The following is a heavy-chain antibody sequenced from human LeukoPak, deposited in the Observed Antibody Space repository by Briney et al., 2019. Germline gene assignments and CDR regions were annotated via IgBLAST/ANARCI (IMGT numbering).Heavy chain of an antibody. Sequence: ASVKVSCKVSGYTLTELSMHWVRQAPGKGLEWMGGFDPEDGETIYAQKFQGRVTITRNTSISTAYMELSSLRSEDTAVYYCARAPVVVVPAAQRGYYYYYMDVWGKGTTVTVSS. CDR3: ARAPVVVVPAAQRGYYYYYMDV. CDR1: GYTLTELS. V-gene: IGHV1-24*01. J-gene: IGHJ6*03. CDR2: FDPEDGET. D-gene: IGHD2-2*01.